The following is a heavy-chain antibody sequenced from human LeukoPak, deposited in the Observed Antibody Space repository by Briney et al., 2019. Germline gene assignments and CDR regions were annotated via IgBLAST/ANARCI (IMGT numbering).Heavy chain of an antibody. Sequence: KSSETLSLTCAVYGGSFSGYYWSWIRQPPGKGLEWIGEINHSGSTNYNPSFKSRVTISIDTSKNQFSLKLTSVTAADTAVYYCARLVPPGWFDPWGQGTLVTVSS. CDR3: ARLVPPGWFDP. CDR2: INHSGST. V-gene: IGHV4-34*01. J-gene: IGHJ5*02. CDR1: GGSFSGYY. D-gene: IGHD6-6*01.